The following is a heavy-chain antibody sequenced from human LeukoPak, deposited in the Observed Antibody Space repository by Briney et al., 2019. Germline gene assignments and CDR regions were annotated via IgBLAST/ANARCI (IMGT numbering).Heavy chain of an antibody. CDR1: GFTFSSYW. J-gene: IGHJ3*02. D-gene: IGHD2-21*02. V-gene: IGHV3-74*01. CDR2: INNDASST. Sequence: GGSLRLSCAASGFTFSSYWMHWVRQAPGEGLVWVSRINNDASSTSYADSVKGRFTISRDNAKNTLYLQMNSLRARDTAVYYCASLVVTDNWAFDIWGQGTMVFVSS. CDR3: ASLVVTDNWAFDI.